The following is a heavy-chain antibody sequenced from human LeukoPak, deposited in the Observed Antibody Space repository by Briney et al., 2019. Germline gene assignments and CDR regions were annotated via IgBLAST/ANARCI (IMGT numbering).Heavy chain of an antibody. CDR2: ISGRGGST. Sequence: GGSLRLSCAASGFTFSSYSMNWVRQAPGKGLEWVSGISGRGGSTYYADSVKGRFTISRDNSKNTLYLQMNSLRAEDTAVYYCAKTGAVLIVYFFDSWGQGALVTVSS. CDR3: AKTGAVLIVYFFDS. CDR1: GFTFSSYS. J-gene: IGHJ4*02. V-gene: IGHV3-23*01. D-gene: IGHD2-15*01.